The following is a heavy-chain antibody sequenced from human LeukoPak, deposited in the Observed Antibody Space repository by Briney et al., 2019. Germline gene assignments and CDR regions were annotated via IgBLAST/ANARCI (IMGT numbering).Heavy chain of an antibody. CDR2: IRSNAYRGTT. D-gene: IGHD5-18*01. V-gene: IGHV3-49*04. CDR3: SRGPIELWVHNGMDV. Sequence: GGSLRLSCTGSGFSVGDHAMSWVRQAPGQGLEWVGFIRSNAYRGTTEYAASVEGRFTISRDDPNNIAYLQMDSLKTEDTAVYYCSRGPIELWVHNGMDVWDQGTTVTVSS. J-gene: IGHJ6*02. CDR1: GFSVGDHA.